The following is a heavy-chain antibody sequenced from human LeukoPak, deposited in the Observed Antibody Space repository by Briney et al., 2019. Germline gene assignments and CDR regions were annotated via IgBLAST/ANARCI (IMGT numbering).Heavy chain of an antibody. Sequence: PSETLSLTCSVSGGSISRSSYYWAWIRQPPGKGLEWIGRVYASGSTNYNPSLKSRVTISVDTSKNQFSLKLSSVTAADAAVHYCARARLSGSYPDDAFDIWGQGTMVTVSS. D-gene: IGHD1-26*01. V-gene: IGHV4-61*05. CDR1: GGSISRSSYY. CDR3: ARARLSGSYPDDAFDI. CDR2: VYASGST. J-gene: IGHJ3*02.